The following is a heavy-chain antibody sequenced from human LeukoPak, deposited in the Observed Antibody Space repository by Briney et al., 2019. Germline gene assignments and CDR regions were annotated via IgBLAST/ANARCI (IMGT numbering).Heavy chain of an antibody. CDR2: IYSGGST. D-gene: IGHD3-9*01. Sequence: GGSLRLSCAASGFTVSSNYMSWVRQAPGKGLEWVSVIYSGGSTYYADSVKGRFTISRDNSKNTLYLQMNSLRAEDTAVYYCAGGVFDYDILTGYAIFDYWGQGTLVTVSS. V-gene: IGHV3-53*01. J-gene: IGHJ4*02. CDR1: GFTVSSNY. CDR3: AGGVFDYDILTGYAIFDY.